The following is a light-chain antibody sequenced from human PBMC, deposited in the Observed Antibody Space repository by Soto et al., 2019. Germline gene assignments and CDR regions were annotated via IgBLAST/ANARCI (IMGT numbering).Light chain of an antibody. V-gene: IGKV3-11*01. CDR2: DAS. CDR1: QSVSSY. Sequence: EIVLTQSAATLSLSAGERATLSCRASQSVSSYLAWYQPKPGQAPRLLIYDASNRATGIPGRFSGSGSGTDFTLTISSLEPEDFAVYYCQQRSNWPPITFGQGTRLEI. CDR3: QQRSNWPPIT. J-gene: IGKJ5*01.